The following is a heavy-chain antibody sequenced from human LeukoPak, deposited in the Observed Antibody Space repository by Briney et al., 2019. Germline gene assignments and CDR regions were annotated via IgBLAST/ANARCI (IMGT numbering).Heavy chain of an antibody. Sequence: GGSLRLSCAASGLTFSSYSMNWVRQAPGKGLEWVSSISSSSGYIYYADSVKGRFTISRDNAKKSLYLQMNSLRAEDTAVYYCARDSGGYYYDSSVRAYGMDVWGQGTTVTVSS. CDR2: ISSSSGYI. J-gene: IGHJ6*02. V-gene: IGHV3-21*01. CDR1: GLTFSSYS. CDR3: ARDSGGYYYDSSVRAYGMDV. D-gene: IGHD3-22*01.